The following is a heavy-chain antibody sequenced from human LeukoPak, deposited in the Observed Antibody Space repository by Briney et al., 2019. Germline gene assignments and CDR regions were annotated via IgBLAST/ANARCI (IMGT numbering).Heavy chain of an antibody. CDR2: IYYSGST. Sequence: PSETLSLTCTVSGGSISSYYWSWIRQPPGKGLEWIGYIYYSGSTNYNPSLKSRVTISVDTSKNQFSLKLSSVTAADTAFYYCARDRYYYDSSGYRDLYYFDYWGQGTLVTVSS. CDR1: GGSISSYY. CDR3: ARDRYYYDSSGYRDLYYFDY. J-gene: IGHJ4*02. D-gene: IGHD3-22*01. V-gene: IGHV4-59*12.